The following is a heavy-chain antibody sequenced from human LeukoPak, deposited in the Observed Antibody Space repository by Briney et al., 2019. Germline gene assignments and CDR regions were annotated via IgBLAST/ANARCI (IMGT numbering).Heavy chain of an antibody. Sequence: GGSLRLSCAASGFTFSAHAMAWVRQASGKGLEWVSGILPDGSAYYADPVKGRFSISRDNYKNTLYLQLTSLRYEDTAVYYCAKGSGLGSYSFWGQGILVTVSS. CDR2: ILPDGSA. J-gene: IGHJ4*02. CDR1: GFTFSAHA. V-gene: IGHV3-23*01. D-gene: IGHD1-26*01. CDR3: AKGSGLGSYSF.